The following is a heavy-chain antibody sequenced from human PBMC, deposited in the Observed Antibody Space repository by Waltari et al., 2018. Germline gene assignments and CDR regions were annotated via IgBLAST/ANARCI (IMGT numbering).Heavy chain of an antibody. CDR2: INSDGSGT. D-gene: IGHD3-10*01. J-gene: IGHJ4*02. CDR3: GRREGSVTMVRGIDY. Sequence: WGRKAAGKGRVWVSRINSDGSGTSYADSVKGRFTISRDNAKNTLYLQMNSLRAEDTAVYYCGRREGSVTMVRGIDYWGQGTLVTVSS. V-gene: IGHV3-74*01.